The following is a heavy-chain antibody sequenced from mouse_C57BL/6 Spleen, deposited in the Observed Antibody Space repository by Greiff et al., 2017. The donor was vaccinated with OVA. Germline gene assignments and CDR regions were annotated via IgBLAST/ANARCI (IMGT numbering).Heavy chain of an antibody. D-gene: IGHD2-4*01. Sequence: QVTLKECGPGILQPSQTLSLTCSFSGFSLSTFGMGVGWIRQPSGKGLEWLAHIWWDDDKYYNPALKSRLTISKDTSKNQVFLKIANVDTADTATYYCARIARDYYDYDGWYFDVWGTGTTVTVSS. J-gene: IGHJ1*03. CDR2: IWWDDDK. CDR3: ARIARDYYDYDGWYFDV. V-gene: IGHV8-8*01. CDR1: GFSLSTFGMG.